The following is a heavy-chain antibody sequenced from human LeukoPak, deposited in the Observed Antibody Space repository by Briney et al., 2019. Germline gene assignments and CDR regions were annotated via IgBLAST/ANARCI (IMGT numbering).Heavy chain of an antibody. Sequence: PGGSLRLSCAASGFTFSSYAMSWVRQAPGKGLEWVSAISGSGGSTYYADSVKGRFTISRDNSKNTLYLQMNSLRAEDTAVYYCAKDIMGNTIFGVVIMEFDYWGQGTLVTVSS. V-gene: IGHV3-23*01. CDR2: ISGSGGST. CDR3: AKDIMGNTIFGVVIMEFDY. CDR1: GFTFSSYA. D-gene: IGHD3-3*01. J-gene: IGHJ4*02.